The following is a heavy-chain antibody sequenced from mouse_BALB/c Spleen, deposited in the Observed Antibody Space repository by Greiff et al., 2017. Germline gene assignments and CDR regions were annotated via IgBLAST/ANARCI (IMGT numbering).Heavy chain of an antibody. CDR2: ISSGGST. CDR1: GFTFSSYA. D-gene: IGHD1-1*01. CDR3: ARGPTVVATDWYFDV. V-gene: IGHV5-6-5*01. J-gene: IGHJ1*01. Sequence: EVQGVESGGGLVKPGGSLKLSCAASGFTFSSYAMSWVRQTPEKRLEWVASISSGGSTYYPDSVKGRFTISRDNARNILYLQMSSLRSEDTAMYYCARGPTVVATDWYFDVWGAGTTVTVSA.